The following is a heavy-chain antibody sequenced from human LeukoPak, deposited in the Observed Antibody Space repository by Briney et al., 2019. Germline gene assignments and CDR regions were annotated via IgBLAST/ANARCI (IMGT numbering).Heavy chain of an antibody. V-gene: IGHV3-33*01. Sequence: GGSLRLSCAASGFTFSSYGMHWVRQAPGKGLEWVAVIWYDGSNKYYADSVKGRFTISRDNSRNTLYLQMNSLRAEDTAVYYCAISRGWYHYWGQGTLVTVSS. CDR2: IWYDGSNK. D-gene: IGHD6-19*01. CDR1: GFTFSSYG. J-gene: IGHJ4*02. CDR3: AISRGWYHY.